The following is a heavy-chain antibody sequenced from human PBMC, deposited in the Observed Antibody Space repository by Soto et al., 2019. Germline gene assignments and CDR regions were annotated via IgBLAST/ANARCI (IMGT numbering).Heavy chain of an antibody. CDR1: GFTFSSYG. CDR2: ISYDGSNK. V-gene: IGHV3-30*18. CDR3: AKDRRHYFDY. J-gene: IGHJ4*02. Sequence: RGSLRLSCAASGFTFSSYGMHWVRQAPGKGLEWVAVISYDGSNKYYADSAKGQFTISRDNSKNTLYLQMNSLRAEDTAVYYCAKDRRHYFDYWGQGTLVTVSS.